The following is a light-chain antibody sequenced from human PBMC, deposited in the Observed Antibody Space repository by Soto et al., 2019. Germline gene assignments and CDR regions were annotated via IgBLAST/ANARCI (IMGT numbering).Light chain of an antibody. V-gene: IGKV3-15*01. Sequence: ETVMTQSPVTLSVSPGERATLSCRASQSVSSNLAWYQQKPGQAPRLLIYDASTRATGVPARFSGSGSGREFTLTISSLQSEDFAVYYCHQYNNWPPWTFGQGTKVEIK. CDR2: DAS. CDR1: QSVSSN. CDR3: HQYNNWPPWT. J-gene: IGKJ1*01.